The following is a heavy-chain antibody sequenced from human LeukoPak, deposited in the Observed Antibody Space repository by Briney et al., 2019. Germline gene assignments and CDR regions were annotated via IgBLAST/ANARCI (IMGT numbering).Heavy chain of an antibody. V-gene: IGHV4-59*01. J-gene: IGHJ3*01. CDR2: THYSGST. D-gene: IGHD2-21*02. CDR3: ARNYCGDDCFAFDF. Sequence: SETLSLTCTVSGGSINNYYWSWIRQPPGKGLEYTGYTHYSGSTNSNPSLKSRVTMSVDTSKNQFSLKLKSVTAADTAVYYCARNYCGDDCFAFDFWGQGTMVTVSS. CDR1: GGSINNYY.